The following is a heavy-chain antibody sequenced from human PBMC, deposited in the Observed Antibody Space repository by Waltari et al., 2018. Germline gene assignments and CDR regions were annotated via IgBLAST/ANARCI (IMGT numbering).Heavy chain of an antibody. V-gene: IGHV4-34*01. J-gene: IGHJ4*02. D-gene: IGHD3-10*01. Sequence: QVQLQQWGAGLLKPSETLSLTCAVYSGSFSGYWWTWIRQPPGKGLEWIGEINHGGSTNYNPSLKSRVALLVDTSKSPLSLELTSVTAADTAVYYCAIRTFDSGTYSHPYYFDSWGQGTLVTVSS. CDR1: SGSFSGYW. CDR3: AIRTFDSGTYSHPYYFDS. CDR2: INHGGST.